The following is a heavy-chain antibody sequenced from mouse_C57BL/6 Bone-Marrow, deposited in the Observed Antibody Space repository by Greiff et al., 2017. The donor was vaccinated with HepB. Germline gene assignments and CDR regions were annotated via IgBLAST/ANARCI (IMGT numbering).Heavy chain of an antibody. CDR3: ARRRNIYDGNGDD. V-gene: IGHV1-59*01. CDR1: GYTFTSYW. Sequence: QVQLQQPGAELVRPGTSVKLSCKASGYTFTSYWMHWVKQRPGQGLEWIGVIDPSDSYTNYNQKFKGKATLTVDTSSSTAYMQLSSLTSEDSAVYYCARRRNIYDGNGDDWGQGPSVTVSS. CDR2: IDPSDSYT. J-gene: IGHJ4*01. D-gene: IGHD2-1*01.